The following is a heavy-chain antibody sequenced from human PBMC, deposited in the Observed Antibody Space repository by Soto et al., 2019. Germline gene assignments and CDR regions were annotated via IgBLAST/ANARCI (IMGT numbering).Heavy chain of an antibody. CDR3: AASPSFWQNYYYGAMDV. CDR2: ISGYNGKT. CDR1: GYTFTSYG. V-gene: IGHV1-18*01. J-gene: IGHJ6*02. Sequence: ASVKVSCKASGYTFTSYGISWVRQAPGQGLEWMGWISGYNGKTNYAQKFQDRVTITRDLSTHTIYMDFRSLKSEDTAVYYCAASPSFWQNYYYGAMDVWGQGTTVTVS.